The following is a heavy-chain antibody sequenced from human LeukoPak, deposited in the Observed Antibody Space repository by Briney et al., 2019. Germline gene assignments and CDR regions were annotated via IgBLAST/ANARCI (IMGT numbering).Heavy chain of an antibody. D-gene: IGHD2-15*01. V-gene: IGHV3-23*01. CDR2: ISGSGGST. Sequence: GGSLRLSCAASGFTFSSYAMSWVRQAPGKGREGVSAISGSGGSTYYADSVKGRFTISRDNSKNTLYLQMNSLRAEDTAVYYCAKVGRSIVVVVAATHAFDIWGQGTMVTVSS. CDR3: AKVGRSIVVVVAATHAFDI. J-gene: IGHJ3*02. CDR1: GFTFSSYA.